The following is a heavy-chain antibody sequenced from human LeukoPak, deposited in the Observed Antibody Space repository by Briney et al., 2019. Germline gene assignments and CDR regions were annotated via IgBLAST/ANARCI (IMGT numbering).Heavy chain of an antibody. CDR2: ISRASESI. J-gene: IGHJ5*02. D-gene: IGHD1-7*01. CDR3: ARGATDTTRWFDP. CDR1: GFNFNTYS. V-gene: IGHV3-21*01. Sequence: PGGSLRLSCEASGFNFNTYSMAWVRQAPGKGLEWVSIISRASESIFYADSVKGRFTISRDNAKNSLYLQMNGLRAEDTAAYYCARGATDTTRWFDPWGQGTLVTVSS.